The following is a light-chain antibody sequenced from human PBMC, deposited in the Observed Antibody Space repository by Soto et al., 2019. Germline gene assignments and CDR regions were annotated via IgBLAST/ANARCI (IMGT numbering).Light chain of an antibody. J-gene: IGKJ4*01. CDR2: DAS. V-gene: IGKV3-11*01. Sequence: EIVLTQSPATLSLSPGETATLSFRASQSVGDYLGWYQQKPGQPPRFLIYDASQRDTGVPARFRASGSGTDFTLTISSLEPEDFSVYYCQQYNNWPLTFGGGTKVDIK. CDR1: QSVGDY. CDR3: QQYNNWPLT.